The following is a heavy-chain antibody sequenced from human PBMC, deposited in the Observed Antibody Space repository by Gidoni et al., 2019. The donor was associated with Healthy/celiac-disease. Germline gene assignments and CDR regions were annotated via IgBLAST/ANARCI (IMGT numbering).Heavy chain of an antibody. J-gene: IGHJ5*02. CDR2: IYYSGST. CDR3: ARGEDRFDP. V-gene: IGHV4-39*01. CDR1: GGSISSSSYY. Sequence: QLQLQESGPGLVKPSETLSLTCTVPGGSISSSSYYWGWIRQPPGKGLVWIGSIYYSGSTYYNPSLKSRVTISVDTSKNQFSLKLSSGTAADTAVYYCARGEDRFDPWGQGTLVTVSS. D-gene: IGHD3-10*01.